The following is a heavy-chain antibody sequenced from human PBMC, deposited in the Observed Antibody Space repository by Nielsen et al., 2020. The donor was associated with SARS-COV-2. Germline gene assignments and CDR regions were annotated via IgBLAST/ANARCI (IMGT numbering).Heavy chain of an antibody. J-gene: IGHJ4*02. V-gene: IGHV1-18*01. CDR1: GYTFTSYG. D-gene: IGHD3-9*01. CDR3: ARVEYYDILTGYYEDY. Sequence: ASVKVSCKASGYTFTSYGISWVRHAPGQGLEWMGWISAYNGNTNYAQKLQGRVTMTTDTSTSTAYMELRSLRSDDTAVYYCARVEYYDILTGYYEDYWGQGTLVTVSS. CDR2: ISAYNGNT.